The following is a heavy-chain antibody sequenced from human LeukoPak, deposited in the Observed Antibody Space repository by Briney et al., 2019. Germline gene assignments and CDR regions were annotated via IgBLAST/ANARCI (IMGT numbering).Heavy chain of an antibody. CDR3: ARQPVVGSWFDP. Sequence: SETLSLTCTVSGGSISSCSYYWGWIRQPPGKGLEWIGSIYYSGSTYYNPSLKSRVTISVDTSKNQFSLKLSSVTAADTAVYYCARQPVVGSWFDPWGQGTLVTVSS. CDR1: GGSISSCSYY. CDR2: IYYSGST. J-gene: IGHJ5*02. D-gene: IGHD2-15*01. V-gene: IGHV4-39*01.